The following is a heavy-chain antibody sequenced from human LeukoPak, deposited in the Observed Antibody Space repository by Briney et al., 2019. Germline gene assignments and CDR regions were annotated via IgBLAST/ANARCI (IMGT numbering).Heavy chain of an antibody. J-gene: IGHJ3*02. CDR2: IYWDDGK. V-gene: IGHV2-5*02. CDR3: AHRSAAGSGSYYAFDI. CDR1: GFSLSTSGVG. D-gene: IGHD3-10*01. Sequence: ESGPTLANLPQTLTLTCTFSGFSLSTSGVGVGWIRQPPGKALEWLPLIYWDDGKRYNPSLKSRLTITKDTSKNEVVLTMTNMDPVDTATYYCAHRSAAGSGSYYAFDIWGQGTMVTVSS.